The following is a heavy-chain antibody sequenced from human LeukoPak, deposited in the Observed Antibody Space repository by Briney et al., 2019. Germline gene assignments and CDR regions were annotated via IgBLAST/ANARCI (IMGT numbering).Heavy chain of an antibody. Sequence: SVKVSCKASGGTFSSYAISWLRQAPGQGLEWMGRIIPIFGTSNYAQKFQGRVTITADESASTAYMELSSLRSEDTAVYYCARDGGSSWYTSGYDYWGQGTLVTVSS. CDR2: IIPIFGTS. J-gene: IGHJ4*02. CDR1: GGTFSSYA. CDR3: ARDGGSSWYTSGYDY. D-gene: IGHD6-13*01. V-gene: IGHV1-69*13.